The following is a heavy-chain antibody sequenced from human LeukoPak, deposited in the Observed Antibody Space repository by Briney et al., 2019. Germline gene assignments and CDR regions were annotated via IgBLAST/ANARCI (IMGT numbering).Heavy chain of an antibody. D-gene: IGHD3-16*02. J-gene: IGHJ4*02. CDR1: GFTFGDYA. CDR2: IRSKPYGGTT. V-gene: IGHV3-49*04. CDR3: SRDCGYIWGSYRCILDF. Sequence: GGSLILSCTSSGFTFGDYAMTWVRQAPGKGLEWVGLIRSKPYGGTTEYAASVKGRFTISRDDSKSIAYLQMNSLKTEDTAVYYCSRDCGYIWGSYRCILDFWGQGTLVTVSS.